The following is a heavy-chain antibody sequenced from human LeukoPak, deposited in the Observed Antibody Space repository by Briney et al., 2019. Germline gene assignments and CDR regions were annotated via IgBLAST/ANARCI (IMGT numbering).Heavy chain of an antibody. J-gene: IGHJ5*02. CDR1: GYTFTSYA. CDR2: IIPIFGTA. Sequence: SVKVSCKASGYTFTSYAISWVRQAPGQGPEWMGGIIPIFGTANYAQKFQGRVTITADDSTSTAYMELSSLRSEDTAVYYCARESPVTISFDPWGQGTLVTVSS. D-gene: IGHD3-9*01. V-gene: IGHV1-69*13. CDR3: ARESPVTISFDP.